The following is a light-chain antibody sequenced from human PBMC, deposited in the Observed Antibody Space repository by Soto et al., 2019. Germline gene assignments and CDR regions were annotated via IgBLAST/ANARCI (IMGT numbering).Light chain of an antibody. V-gene: IGKV4-1*01. CDR2: WAS. CDR1: QSVLYSSNNKNY. CDR3: QQYYSNPLA. Sequence: DIVMTQSPDSLAVSLGERATINCKSSQSVLYSSNNKNYLAWYQQKPGQPPKLLIYWASTRESGVPDRFSGSESGTDFTLTISSLQAEDVAVYYCQQYYSNPLAFGQGTKVEIK. J-gene: IGKJ1*01.